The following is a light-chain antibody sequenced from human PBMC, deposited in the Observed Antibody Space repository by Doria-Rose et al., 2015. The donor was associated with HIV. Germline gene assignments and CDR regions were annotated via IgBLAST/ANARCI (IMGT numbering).Light chain of an antibody. CDR3: HQYGTSWT. Sequence: EIALTQSPGTLSLSPGERATLSCRASQRFSSTYLAWFQQKPGQAPSLLIYDGSTRATVIPDRFSASGSGTDFTLTINRLEPEDFALYYCHQYGTSWTFGQGTKVEI. J-gene: IGKJ1*01. CDR2: DGS. CDR1: QRFSSTY. V-gene: IGKV3-20*01.